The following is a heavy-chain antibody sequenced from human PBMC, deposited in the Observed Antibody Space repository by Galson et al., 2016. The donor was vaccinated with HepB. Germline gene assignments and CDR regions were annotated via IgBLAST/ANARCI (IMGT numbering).Heavy chain of an antibody. V-gene: IGHV4-39*07. D-gene: IGHD3-16*01. CDR2: IYYTGSA. Sequence: ETLSLTCSVSGDSISGSSHYWGWIRQPPGKGLEWIGTIYYTGSAYYNPSLTSPVTISVDTSKNHFSLKLSSVTAADTAVYFCAREVPVAISYGPFDIWGRGTMVIVSS. CDR3: AREVPVAISYGPFDI. CDR1: GDSISGSSHY. J-gene: IGHJ3*02.